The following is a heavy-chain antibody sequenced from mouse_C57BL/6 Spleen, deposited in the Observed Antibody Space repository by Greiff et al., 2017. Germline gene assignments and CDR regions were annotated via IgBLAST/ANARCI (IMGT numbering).Heavy chain of an antibody. V-gene: IGHV1-82*01. Sequence: QVQLKESGPELVKPGASVKISCKASGYAFSSSWMNWVKQRPGKGLEWIGRIYPGDGDTNYNGKFKGTATLTADKSSSTAYMQLSSLTSEDSAVYFCAQYYGSSFYWYFDVWGTGTTVTVAS. CDR3: AQYYGSSFYWYFDV. CDR1: GYAFSSSW. J-gene: IGHJ1*03. CDR2: IYPGDGDT. D-gene: IGHD1-1*01.